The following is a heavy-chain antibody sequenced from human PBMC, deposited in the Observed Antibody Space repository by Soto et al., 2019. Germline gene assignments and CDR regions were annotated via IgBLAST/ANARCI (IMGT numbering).Heavy chain of an antibody. J-gene: IGHJ6*03. CDR3: ANIKSITGTPHYYYYYMDV. CDR2: ISYAGSNK. CDR1: GFTFSSYG. Sequence: QVQLVESGGGVVQPGRSLRLSCAASGFTFSSYGMHWVRQAPGKGLEWVAVISYAGSNKYYADSVKGRFTISRDNSKNTLYLQMNSLRAEDTAVYYCANIKSITGTPHYYYYYMDVWGKGTTVTVSS. V-gene: IGHV3-30*18. D-gene: IGHD1-20*01.